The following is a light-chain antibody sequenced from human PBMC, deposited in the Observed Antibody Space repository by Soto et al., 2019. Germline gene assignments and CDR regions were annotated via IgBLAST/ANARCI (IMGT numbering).Light chain of an antibody. J-gene: IGKJ1*01. CDR1: QSIRSY. Sequence: DIQMTQSPSSLSASVGDKVTIRFLASQSIRSYLNWYQQKPGKAPKLLIYAASSLQSGVPSRFSGSGSGTDFTLTISSLQPEDFATYYCQQSYSTQWTFGQGTKVDI. V-gene: IGKV1-39*01. CDR3: QQSYSTQWT. CDR2: AAS.